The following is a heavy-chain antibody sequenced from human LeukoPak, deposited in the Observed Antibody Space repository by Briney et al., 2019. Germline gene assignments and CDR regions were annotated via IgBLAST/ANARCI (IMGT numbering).Heavy chain of an antibody. D-gene: IGHD4-17*01. V-gene: IGHV4-34*01. CDR3: ARATTVTIGSYYYYYMDV. J-gene: IGHJ6*03. Sequence: SETLSLTCAVYGGSFSGYYWSWIRQPPGKGLEWIGEINHSGSTNYNPSLKSRVTISVDTSKNQFSLKLSSVTAADTAVYYCARATTVTIGSYYYYYMDVWGKGTTVTISS. CDR2: INHSGST. CDR1: GGSFSGYY.